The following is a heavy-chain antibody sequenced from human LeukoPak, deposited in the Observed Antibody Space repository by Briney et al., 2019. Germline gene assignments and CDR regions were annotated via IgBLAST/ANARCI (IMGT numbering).Heavy chain of an antibody. Sequence: GESLKISCKGSGYSFSSYWIAWVRQMPGKGLEWMGIIYPGDSDTTYSPSFQGHVTISVDKSINTAYLQWSSLKASDTAVYYCVRHGLGSSWFGFDYWGQGTLVTVSS. V-gene: IGHV5-51*01. CDR1: GYSFSSYW. CDR2: IYPGDSDT. D-gene: IGHD6-13*01. J-gene: IGHJ4*02. CDR3: VRHGLGSSWFGFDY.